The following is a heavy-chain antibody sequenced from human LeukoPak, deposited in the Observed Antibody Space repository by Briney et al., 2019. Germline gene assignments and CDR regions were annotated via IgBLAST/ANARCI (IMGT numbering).Heavy chain of an antibody. V-gene: IGHV4-59*01. CDR3: ALAAAYPIEYFQH. Sequence: PSETLSLTCTVSGCSISSYYWSWIRQPPGKGLEWIGYIYYSGSANYNPSLKSRVTISVSTSKNQFSLKLSSVTAADTAVYYCALAAAYPIEYFQHWGQGTLVTVSS. D-gene: IGHD6-13*01. CDR2: IYYSGSA. CDR1: GCSISSYY. J-gene: IGHJ1*01.